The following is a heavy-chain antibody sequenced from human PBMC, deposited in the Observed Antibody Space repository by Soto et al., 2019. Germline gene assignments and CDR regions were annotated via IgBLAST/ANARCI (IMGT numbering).Heavy chain of an antibody. CDR2: ISYSGDVT. Sequence: GGSLRLSCVASGNTFSKYDLSWVRQAPGKGLEWVSSISYSGDVTPYADSVRGRFIISRDNSKNSLYLQMNSLRAEDTAVYYCARDKLATTPGAFDIWGQGTMVTVSS. D-gene: IGHD5-12*01. J-gene: IGHJ3*02. V-gene: IGHV3-23*01. CDR1: GNTFSKYD. CDR3: ARDKLATTPGAFDI.